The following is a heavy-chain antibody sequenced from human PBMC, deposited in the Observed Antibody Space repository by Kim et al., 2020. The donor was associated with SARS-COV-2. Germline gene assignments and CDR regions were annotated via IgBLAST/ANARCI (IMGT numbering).Heavy chain of an antibody. J-gene: IGHJ6*02. Sequence: VKDRFTISRDNSENSLYLQMNSLKTDDTAVYYCTLTPWTWTDVLLGYDLDVWGQGTTVTVSS. V-gene: IGHV3-15*01. D-gene: IGHD5-12*01. CDR3: TLTPWTWTDVLLGYDLDV.